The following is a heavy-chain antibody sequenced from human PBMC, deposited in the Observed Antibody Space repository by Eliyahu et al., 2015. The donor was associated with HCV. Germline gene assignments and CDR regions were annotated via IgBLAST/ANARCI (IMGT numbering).Heavy chain of an antibody. Sequence: EVQLVESGGGLVQPGGSLRLSCAASGFILSAHFMDWVRQAPGKGLEWVGRTTNKANNYATVYAASVKGRXTISRDDSETSLYLQMDSLNNEDTAVYYCVRGRNSFDYWGQGALVTVSS. CDR2: TTNKANNYAT. CDR3: VRGRNSFDY. J-gene: IGHJ4*02. V-gene: IGHV3-72*01. CDR1: GFILSAHF.